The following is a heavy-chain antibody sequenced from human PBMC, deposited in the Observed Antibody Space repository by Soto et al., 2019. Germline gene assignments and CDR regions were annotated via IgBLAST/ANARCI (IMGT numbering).Heavy chain of an antibody. Sequence: PGGSLRLSCSASGFTFSSYAMHWVRQAPGKGLEWVSVIYSGGSTYYADSVKGRFTISRDNSKNTLYLQMNSLRAEDTAVYYCARGFDYYDSSGYYVFDYWGQGTLVTVSS. CDR3: ARGFDYYDSSGYYVFDY. V-gene: IGHV3-53*01. CDR1: GFTFSSYA. D-gene: IGHD3-22*01. J-gene: IGHJ4*02. CDR2: IYSGGST.